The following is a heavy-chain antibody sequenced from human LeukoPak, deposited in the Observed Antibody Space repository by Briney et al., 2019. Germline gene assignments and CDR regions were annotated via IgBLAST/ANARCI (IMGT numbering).Heavy chain of an antibody. V-gene: IGHV2-5*01. CDR1: GFSLSTSGVG. CDR2: IYWNDDK. CDR3: AHRGPGYSSSWRMYYFDY. D-gene: IGHD6-13*01. J-gene: IGHJ4*02. Sequence: SGPTLVKPTQTLTLTFTFSGFSLSTSGVGVGWIRQPPGKALEWLALIYWNDDKRYSPSLKSRLTITKDTSKNQVVLTMTNMDPVDTATYYCAHRGPGYSSSWRMYYFDYWGQGTLVTVSS.